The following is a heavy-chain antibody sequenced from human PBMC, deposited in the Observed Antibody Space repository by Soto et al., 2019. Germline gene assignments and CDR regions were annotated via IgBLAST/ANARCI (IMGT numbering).Heavy chain of an antibody. V-gene: IGHV4-39*01. Sequence: PSETLSLTCTVSGGSISSSSYYWGWIRQPPGKGLEWIGSIYYSGSTYYNPSLKSRVTISVDTSKNQFSLKLSSVTAADTAVYYCATQEVEDWERPIHYWGQGTLVPSPQ. CDR1: GGSISSSSYY. CDR2: IYYSGST. D-gene: IGHD3-9*01. J-gene: IGHJ4*02. CDR3: ATQEVEDWERPIHY.